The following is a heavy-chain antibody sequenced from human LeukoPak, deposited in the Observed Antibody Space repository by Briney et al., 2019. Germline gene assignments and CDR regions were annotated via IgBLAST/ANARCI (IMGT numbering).Heavy chain of an antibody. CDR2: ISSSSSYI. CDR1: GFTFSSYS. J-gene: IGHJ4*02. Sequence: GGSLRLSCAASGFTFSSYSMNWVRQAPGKGLEWVSSISSSSSYIYYADSVKGRFTISRDNAKNSLYLQMNSLRAEDTVVYYCARDGEYSSSSRVYYFDYWGQGTLVTVSS. CDR3: ARDGEYSSSSRVYYFDY. D-gene: IGHD6-6*01. V-gene: IGHV3-21*01.